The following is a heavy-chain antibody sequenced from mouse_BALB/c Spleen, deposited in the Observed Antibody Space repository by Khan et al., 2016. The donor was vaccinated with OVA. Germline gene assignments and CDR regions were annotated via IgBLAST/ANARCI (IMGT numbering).Heavy chain of an antibody. Sequence: QVQLQQSGAELARPGASVKLSCKASGYTFTDCYINWVKQRTGQGLEWIGEISPGSGDTYYNERFKGKATLTADKSSSPAYMQLSSLTSEASAVYVCARRNYFGYTFAYWGQGTLVTVSA. D-gene: IGHD1-2*01. CDR1: GYTFTDCY. V-gene: IGHV1-77*01. CDR3: ARRNYFGYTFAY. CDR2: ISPGSGDT. J-gene: IGHJ3*01.